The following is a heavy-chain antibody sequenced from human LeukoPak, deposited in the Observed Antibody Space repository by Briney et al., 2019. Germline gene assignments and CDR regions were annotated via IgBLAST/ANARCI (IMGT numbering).Heavy chain of an antibody. CDR2: ISGSGDST. Sequence: PGRSLRLSCAASGFTFSSYAMSWVRQAPGKGLEWVSGISGSGDSTYYADSVKGRFTISRDNPKKTLYLLMNSLRAEDTAVYYCAKGPPSLHYYGSGSVDYWGQGTLVTVSS. CDR3: AKGPPSLHYYGSGSVDY. CDR1: GFTFSSYA. J-gene: IGHJ4*02. D-gene: IGHD3-10*01. V-gene: IGHV3-23*01.